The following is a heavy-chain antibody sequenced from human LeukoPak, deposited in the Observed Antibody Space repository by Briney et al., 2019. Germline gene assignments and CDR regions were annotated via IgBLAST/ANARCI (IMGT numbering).Heavy chain of an antibody. CDR3: ANGATIFGVVIRVDS. D-gene: IGHD3-3*01. V-gene: IGHV4-39*07. CDR2: IYYSGST. J-gene: IGHJ4*02. Sequence: SETLSLTCTVSGGSIGSSSYYWGWIRQPPGKGLEWIGSIYYSGSTYYNPSLKSRVTISVDTSKNQFSLKLSSVTAADTAVYYCANGATIFGVVIRVDSWGQGTLVTVSS. CDR1: GGSIGSSSYY.